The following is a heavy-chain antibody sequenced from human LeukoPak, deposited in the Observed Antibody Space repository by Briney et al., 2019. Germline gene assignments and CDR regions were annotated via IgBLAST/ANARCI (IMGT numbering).Heavy chain of an antibody. CDR2: VWYDGSNK. CDR1: GFTFSSYG. D-gene: IGHD2-15*01. V-gene: IGHV3-33*01. Sequence: GSLRLSCAASGFTFSSYGMHWVRQAPGKGLEWVAVVWYDGSNKYYADSVKGRFTISRDNSKNTLYLQMNSLRAEDTAVYYCATLDIVVVVAALGMDVWGQGTTVTVSS. J-gene: IGHJ6*02. CDR3: ATLDIVVVVAALGMDV.